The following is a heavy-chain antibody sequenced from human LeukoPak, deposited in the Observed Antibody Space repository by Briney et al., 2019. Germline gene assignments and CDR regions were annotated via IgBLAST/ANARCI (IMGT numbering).Heavy chain of an antibody. CDR2: INHSGST. J-gene: IGHJ4*02. CDR3: ARLRKGVAAAGIDY. D-gene: IGHD6-13*01. CDR1: GGSFSGYY. Sequence: SETLSLTCAVYGGSFSGYYWSWIRQPPGKGLEWIGEINHSGSTNYNPSLKSRATISVDTSKNQFSLKLSSVTAADTAVYYCARLRKGVAAAGIDYWGQGTLVTVSS. V-gene: IGHV4-34*01.